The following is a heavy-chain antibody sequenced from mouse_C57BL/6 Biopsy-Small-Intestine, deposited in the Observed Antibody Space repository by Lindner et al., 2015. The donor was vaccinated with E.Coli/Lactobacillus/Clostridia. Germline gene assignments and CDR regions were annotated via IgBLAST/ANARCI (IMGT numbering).Heavy chain of an antibody. D-gene: IGHD2-12*01. CDR3: AGGRSYWYFDV. CDR2: IDPEDGET. Sequence: VQLQESGAELVXPGASVKLSCTASGFNIKDYYMHWVKQRTEQGLEWIGRIDPEDGETKYAPKFQGKATITADTSSNTAYLQFSSQTSEDTAVYYCAGGRSYWYFDVWGTGTTVTVSS. V-gene: IGHV14-2*01. J-gene: IGHJ1*03. CDR1: GFNIKDYY.